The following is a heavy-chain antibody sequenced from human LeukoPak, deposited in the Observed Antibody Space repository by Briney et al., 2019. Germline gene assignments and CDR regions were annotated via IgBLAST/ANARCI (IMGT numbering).Heavy chain of an antibody. CDR1: GGTFSSYA. D-gene: IGHD2-21*02. CDR3: ASGYCGGYCYTGWFAP. V-gene: IGHV1-69*06. CDR2: IIPIFGTA. J-gene: IGHJ5*02. Sequence: SVKVSCKASGGTFSSYAISWVRQAPGQGLEWMGGIIPIFGTANYAQKFQGRVTITADKSTSTDYMELSSLRSEDTAVYYCASGYCGGYCYTGWFAPWGQGTLVTVSS.